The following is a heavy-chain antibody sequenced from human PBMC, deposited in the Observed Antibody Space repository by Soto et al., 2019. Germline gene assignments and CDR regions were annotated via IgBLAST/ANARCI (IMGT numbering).Heavy chain of an antibody. V-gene: IGHV1-46*01. CDR3: ARDSTLDY. CDR1: GFTFSSYY. Sequence: QVQLVQSGAEMKKPGASVKVSCKASGFTFSSYYMHWVRQAPGQGLEWMGIINPVGDTSYAQKFQVRVTMTRDPSTSTVYMELSSLRSEDTAVYYCARDSTLDYWCQGTLVTVSS. J-gene: IGHJ4*02. CDR2: INPVGDT.